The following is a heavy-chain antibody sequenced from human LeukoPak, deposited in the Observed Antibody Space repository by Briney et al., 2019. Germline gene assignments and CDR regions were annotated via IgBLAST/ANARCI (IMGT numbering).Heavy chain of an antibody. D-gene: IGHD3-22*01. V-gene: IGHV4-34*01. CDR1: GGSFSGYY. CDR2: INHSGST. CDR3: ARVGGITMIVVLITDAFDI. J-gene: IGHJ3*02. Sequence: SETLSLTCAVYGGSFSGYYWSWIRQPPGKGLEWIGEINHSGSTNYNPSLKSRVTISVETSKNQFSLKLSSVTAADTAVYYCARVGGITMIVVLITDAFDIWGQGTMVTVSS.